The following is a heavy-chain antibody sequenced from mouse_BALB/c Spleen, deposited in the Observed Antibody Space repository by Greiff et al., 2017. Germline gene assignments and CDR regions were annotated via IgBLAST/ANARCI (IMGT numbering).Heavy chain of an antibody. CDR2: IDPANGNT. D-gene: IGHD1-2*01. CDR3: ARSYYGPFAY. V-gene: IGHV14-3*02. CDR1: GFNIKDTY. J-gene: IGHJ3*01. Sequence: EVQLVESGAELVKPGASVKLSCTASGFNIKDTYMHWVKQRPEQGLEWIGRIDPANGNTKYDPKFQGKATITADTSSNTAYLQLSSLTSEDTAVYYCARSYYGPFAYWGQGTLVTVSA.